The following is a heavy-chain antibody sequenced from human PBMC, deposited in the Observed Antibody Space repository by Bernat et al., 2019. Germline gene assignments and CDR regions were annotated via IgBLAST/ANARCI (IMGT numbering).Heavy chain of an antibody. Sequence: QVQLVQSGAEEKKPGASVKVSCKASGYTFTRYAMHWVRQAPGQRLEWMGWINAGNGNTKYSQKFQGRVTITRDTSASTAYMELSSLRSEDTAVYYCARVPTYYYDSSGYYFPHYGMDVWGQGTTVTVSS. J-gene: IGHJ6*02. CDR1: GYTFTRYA. CDR2: INAGNGNT. D-gene: IGHD3-22*01. CDR3: ARVPTYYYDSSGYYFPHYGMDV. V-gene: IGHV1-3*05.